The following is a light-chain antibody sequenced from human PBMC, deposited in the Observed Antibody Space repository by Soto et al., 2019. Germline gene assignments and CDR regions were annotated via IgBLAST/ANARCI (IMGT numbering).Light chain of an antibody. CDR3: QQYDNSPIT. V-gene: IGKV3-20*01. CDR1: QSVNRSY. CDR2: GAS. J-gene: IGKJ5*01. Sequence: EIVLTQSPGTLSLSPGEGATLSCRASQSVNRSYLAWYQQKPGQAPRLLIYGASSRATGIPDRFSGSGSGTDFTLTISGLDPEDFAVYYCQQYDNSPITLGQGTRLEIK.